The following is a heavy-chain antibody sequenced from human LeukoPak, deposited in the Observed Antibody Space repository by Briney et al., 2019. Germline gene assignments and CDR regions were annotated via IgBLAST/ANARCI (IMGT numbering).Heavy chain of an antibody. V-gene: IGHV4-59*08. J-gene: IGHJ4*02. CDR3: ARHSSGGRLNFDY. CDR2: IYYSGST. D-gene: IGHD3-16*01. CDR1: GGSISSYH. Sequence: SETLSLTCTVSGGSISSYHWSWIRQPTGKGLEWIGYIYYSGSTNYNPSLKSRVTISVDTSKNQFSLKLSSVTAADTAVYYCARHSSGGRLNFDYWSQGTLVSVSS.